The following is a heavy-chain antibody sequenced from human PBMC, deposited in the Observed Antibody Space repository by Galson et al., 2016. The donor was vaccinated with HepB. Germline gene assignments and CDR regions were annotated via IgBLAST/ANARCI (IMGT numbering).Heavy chain of an antibody. CDR2: VWHDGTTK. CDR3: AREEGGYTNGPGRLDY. D-gene: IGHD5-18*01. V-gene: IGHV3-33*01. CDR1: GFTFSAYG. J-gene: IGHJ4*02. Sequence: SLRLSCATSGFTFSAYGIHWVRQAPGKGLEWVAVVWHDGTTKYYADSVKGRFTISRDNSGNTVSVQMDSLRVEDSAIYYCAREEGGYTNGPGRLDYWGQGTLVTVSS.